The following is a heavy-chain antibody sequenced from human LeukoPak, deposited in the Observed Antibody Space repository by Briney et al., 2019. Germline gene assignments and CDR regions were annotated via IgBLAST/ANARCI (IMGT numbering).Heavy chain of an antibody. CDR3: ARSAALDY. CDR1: GYTFTSYG. J-gene: IGHJ4*02. CDR2: ISAYNGNT. V-gene: IGHV1-18*01. Sequence: ASVKVSCKASGYTFTSYGISWVRQAPGQGLEWMGWISAYNGNTNYAQKPQGRVTMTTDTSTSTAHMELRSLRSDAPAVYYCARSAALDYWGQGTLVTVSS.